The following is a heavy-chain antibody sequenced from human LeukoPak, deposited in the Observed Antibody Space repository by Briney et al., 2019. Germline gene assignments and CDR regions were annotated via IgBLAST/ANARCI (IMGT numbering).Heavy chain of an antibody. J-gene: IGHJ4*02. CDR3: AKKGSREFDY. D-gene: IGHD6-13*01. CDR1: GFTFAGQA. Sequence: GGSLRLSCAASGFTFAGQAMSWVRQAPGKGLEWVSGISVSSGNTHYADSVKGRFTISRDTSKNTVYLQVNGLRVDDTAVYYCAKKGSREFDYWGQGTLVTVSS. CDR2: ISVSSGNT. V-gene: IGHV3-23*01.